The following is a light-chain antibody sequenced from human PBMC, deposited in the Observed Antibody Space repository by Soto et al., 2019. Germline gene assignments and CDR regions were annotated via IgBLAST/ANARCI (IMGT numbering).Light chain of an antibody. CDR3: SSYTSTNTVV. J-gene: IGLJ2*01. Sequence: QSALTQPASVSGSPGQSITISCTGTTSDIGGYNFVSWYQQHPGKAPKLMFYDVTNRPSGVSDRFSGSKSGNTASLTISGLQAEDEAVYYCSSYTSTNTVVCGGGTKLTVL. CDR2: DVT. CDR1: TSDIGGYNF. V-gene: IGLV2-14*03.